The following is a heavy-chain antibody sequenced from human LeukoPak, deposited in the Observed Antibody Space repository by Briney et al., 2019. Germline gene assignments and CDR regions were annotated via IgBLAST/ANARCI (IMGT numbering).Heavy chain of an antibody. Sequence: SETLSLTCTVSGGSISSSSYYWGWIRQPPGKGLEWIGSIYYSGSTYYNPSLKSRVTISVDTSKNQFSLKLSSVTAADTAVYYCASGYDYVWGSYRSWGQGTLVTVSS. CDR2: IYYSGST. CDR3: ASGYDYVWGSYRS. V-gene: IGHV4-39*07. J-gene: IGHJ5*02. D-gene: IGHD3-16*02. CDR1: GGSISSSSYY.